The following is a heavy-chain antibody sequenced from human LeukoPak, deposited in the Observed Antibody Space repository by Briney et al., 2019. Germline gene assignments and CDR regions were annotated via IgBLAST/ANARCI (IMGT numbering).Heavy chain of an antibody. D-gene: IGHD6-6*01. CDR2: IYYSGST. Sequence: SETLSLTCTVSGGSISSYYWSWIRQPPGKGLEWIGYIYYSGSTNYNPSLKSRVTISVDTSKNQFSLKLSSVTAADTALYYCARCARRYSFDYWGQGTLVTVSS. V-gene: IGHV4-59*08. J-gene: IGHJ4*02. CDR1: GGSISSYY. CDR3: ARCARRYSFDY.